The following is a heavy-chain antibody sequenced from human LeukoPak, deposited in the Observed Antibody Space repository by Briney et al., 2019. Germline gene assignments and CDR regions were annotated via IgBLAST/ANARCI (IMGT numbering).Heavy chain of an antibody. D-gene: IGHD2-15*01. J-gene: IGHJ6*02. CDR3: ARYLGYCSGGSCYHYGMDV. V-gene: IGHV1-2*04. CDR1: GYTFTGYY. CDR2: INPNSGGT. Sequence: ASVKVSCKASGYTFTGYYMHWVRQAPGQGLEWMGWINPNSGGTNYAQRFQGWVTMTRDTSISTAYMELSRLRSDDTAVYYCARYLGYCSGGSCYHYGMDVWGQGTTVTVSS.